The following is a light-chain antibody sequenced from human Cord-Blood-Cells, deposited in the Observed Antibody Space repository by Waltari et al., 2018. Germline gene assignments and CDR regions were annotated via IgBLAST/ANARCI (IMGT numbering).Light chain of an antibody. J-gene: IGLJ3*02. CDR3: SSYTSSSTLV. V-gene: IGLV2-14*03. CDR2: DVS. Sequence: QSALTQPASVSGSPGQSITISRTGTSSDVGGYNYVAGYQQHPGKAPKRKIYDVSNRPAGVSNRFSGFKSGNTASLTISGLQADDEADYYCSSYTSSSTLVFGGGTKLTVL. CDR1: SSDVGGYNY.